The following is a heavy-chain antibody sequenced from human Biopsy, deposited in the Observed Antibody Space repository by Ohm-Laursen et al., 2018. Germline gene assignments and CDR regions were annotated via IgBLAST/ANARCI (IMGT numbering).Heavy chain of an antibody. CDR1: GASVSSESYD. D-gene: IGHD5-18*01. CDR3: ARGYAGLYEAFDF. Sequence: GTLSLTCAVSGASVSSESYDWSWIRQPPGKGLEWIGNIYNDVSTKYNPSLRSRVTISADKSTNQFSLKLRSVTAADTAVYYCARGYAGLYEAFDFWGQGTVVTVAS. CDR2: IYNDVST. J-gene: IGHJ3*01. V-gene: IGHV4-61*01.